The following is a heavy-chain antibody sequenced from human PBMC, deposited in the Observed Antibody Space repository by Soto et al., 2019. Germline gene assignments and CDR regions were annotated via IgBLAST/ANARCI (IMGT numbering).Heavy chain of an antibody. CDR2: ISGSGGGT. CDR3: AKEGSLGSSGNRGY. D-gene: IGHD6-25*01. J-gene: IGHJ4*02. Sequence: GRSMRLSCAPSGFTFSIFARSWVRQSPGKGLEWVSTISGSGGGTYYAGAVKGRFTISRDNAMDTLYLQMKSLRVEDTAIYYRAKEGSLGSSGNRGYWGQGALVTVSS. V-gene: IGHV3-23*01. CDR1: GFTFSIFA.